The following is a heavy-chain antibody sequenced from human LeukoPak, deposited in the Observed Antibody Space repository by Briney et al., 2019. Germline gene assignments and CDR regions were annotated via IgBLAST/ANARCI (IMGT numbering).Heavy chain of an antibody. CDR3: ARDPAASRNNWFDP. J-gene: IGHJ5*02. V-gene: IGHV1-2*02. CDR1: GYTFTGYY. CDR2: INPNSGGT. Sequence: GASVKVSCKASGYTFTGYYMHWVRQAPGQGLEWMGWINPNSGGTNYARKFQGRVTMTRDTSISTAYMELSRLRSDDTAVYYCARDPAASRNNWFDPWGQGTLVTVSS. D-gene: IGHD2-2*01.